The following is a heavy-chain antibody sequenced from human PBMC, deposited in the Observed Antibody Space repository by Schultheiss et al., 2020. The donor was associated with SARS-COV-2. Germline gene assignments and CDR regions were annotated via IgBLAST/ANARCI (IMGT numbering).Heavy chain of an antibody. D-gene: IGHD6-13*01. J-gene: IGHJ4*02. V-gene: IGHV3-49*03. CDR2: IRSKAYGVTT. Sequence: GESLKISCTASGFTFGDYAMSWFRQAPGKGLEWVGFIRSKAYGVTTEYAASVKGRFTISRDDSKSIAYLQMNSLKTEDTAVYYCTRDLPGRLAAAGTYYFDYWGQGTLVTVSS. CDR1: GFTFGDYA. CDR3: TRDLPGRLAAAGTYYFDY.